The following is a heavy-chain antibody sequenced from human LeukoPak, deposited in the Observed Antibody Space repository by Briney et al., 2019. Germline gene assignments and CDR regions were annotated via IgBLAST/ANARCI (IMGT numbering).Heavy chain of an antibody. CDR2: IYSGGST. Sequence: PSETLSLTCTVSGGSISASYWNWIRQPAGIRQPAGEGLEWIGRIYSGGSTNYNPSLKSRVTMSVDTSKNQFSLKLNSVTAADTAVYYCARGLPAAAANFDYWGQGGLVTVSP. CDR1: GGSISASY. V-gene: IGHV4-4*07. CDR3: ARGLPAAAANFDY. J-gene: IGHJ4*02. D-gene: IGHD6-13*01.